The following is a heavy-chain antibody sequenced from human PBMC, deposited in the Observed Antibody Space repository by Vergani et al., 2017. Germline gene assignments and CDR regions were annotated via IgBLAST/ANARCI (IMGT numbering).Heavy chain of an antibody. D-gene: IGHD3-10*01. J-gene: IGHJ5*02. Sequence: QVQLVQSGAEVKKPGASVKVSCKVSGYTLTELSMHWVRQAPGKGLEWMGGFDPEDGETIYAQKFQGRVTMTEDTSTDTAYMELSSLRSEDTAVYYCARMNYYGSGSYSPDPFLDKYNWFDPWGQGTLVTVSS. CDR3: ARMNYYGSGSYSPDPFLDKYNWFDP. V-gene: IGHV1-24*01. CDR2: FDPEDGET. CDR1: GYTLTELS.